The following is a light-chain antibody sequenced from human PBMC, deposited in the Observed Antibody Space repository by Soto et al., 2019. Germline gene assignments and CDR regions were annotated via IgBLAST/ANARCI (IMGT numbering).Light chain of an antibody. CDR2: AAS. J-gene: IGKJ1*01. Sequence: DIQLTQSPSSLSASVGDRVTITCRASQGISDYLAWYQQKPGRVPKRLIYAASTLQSGVPSRFGGSGSGTDFTLTISSLQPEDVATYYCQKYNSAPLTFGQGTKVEIK. CDR1: QGISDY. CDR3: QKYNSAPLT. V-gene: IGKV1-27*01.